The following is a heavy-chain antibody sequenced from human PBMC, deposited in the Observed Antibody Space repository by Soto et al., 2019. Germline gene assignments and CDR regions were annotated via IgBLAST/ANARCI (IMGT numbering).Heavy chain of an antibody. D-gene: IGHD5-18*01. V-gene: IGHV3-48*01. CDR2: ISSSSTI. Sequence: PGGSLRLSWAASGFTFSSYSMNWVRQAPGKGLEWVSYISSSSTIYYADSVKGRFTISRDNAKNSLYLQMNSLRAEDTAVYYCARDYSSYGPFDYWGQGTLVTVSS. J-gene: IGHJ4*02. CDR1: GFTFSSYS. CDR3: ARDYSSYGPFDY.